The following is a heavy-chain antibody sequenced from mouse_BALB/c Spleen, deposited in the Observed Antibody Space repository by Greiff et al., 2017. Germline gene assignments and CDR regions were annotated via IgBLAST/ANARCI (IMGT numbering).Heavy chain of an antibody. CDR1: GFTFSSFG. CDR3: AREDYYGYYFDY. V-gene: IGHV5-17*02. D-gene: IGHD1-2*01. CDR2: ISSGSSTI. J-gene: IGHJ2*01. Sequence: DVQLVESGGGLVQPGGSRKLSCAASGFTFSSFGMHWVRQAPEKGLEWVAYISSGSSTIYYADTVKGRFTISRDNPKNTLFLQMTSLRSEDTAMYYCAREDYYGYYFDYWGQGTTLTVSS.